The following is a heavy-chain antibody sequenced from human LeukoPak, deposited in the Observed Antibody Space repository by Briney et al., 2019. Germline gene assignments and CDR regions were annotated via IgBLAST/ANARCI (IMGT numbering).Heavy chain of an antibody. CDR1: GGSISSDASY. V-gene: IGHV4-39*01. CDR2: IYYSGSP. J-gene: IGHJ6*02. D-gene: IGHD6-19*01. CDR3: ARLFSSGWEYHNGMDV. Sequence: PSETLSLTCTVSGGSISSDASYWAWIRQPPGKGLEWIGSIYYSGSPYYNPSLKSRVTLSIDTSKNQFSLKLSSVTAADTAVFFCARLFSSGWEYHNGMDVWGQGTTITVSS.